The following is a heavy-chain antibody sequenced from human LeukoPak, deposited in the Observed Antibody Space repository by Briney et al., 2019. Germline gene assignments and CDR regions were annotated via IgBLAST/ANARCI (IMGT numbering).Heavy chain of an antibody. CDR2: ISGGGDRT. V-gene: IGHV3-23*01. CDR1: GFXFSSYG. CDR3: VKALYGSGSYYDPNFDY. J-gene: IGHJ4*02. Sequence: PGGSLRLSCAASGFXFSSYGMSWVRQAPGKGLEWVSSISGGGDRTYDADSVKGRFTVSRDNSKYTLYLQMNSLRAEDTAVYYCVKALYGSGSYYDPNFDYWGQGTLVTVSS. D-gene: IGHD3-10*01.